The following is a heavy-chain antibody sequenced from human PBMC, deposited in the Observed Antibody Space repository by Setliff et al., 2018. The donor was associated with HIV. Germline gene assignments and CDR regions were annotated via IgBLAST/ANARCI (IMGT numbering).Heavy chain of an antibody. V-gene: IGHV4-39*07. CDR3: ARDPHYFDTSGYYSWFYLDY. Sequence: SETLSLTCTVSGDSFSSNSNHWGWIRQPPGKGLEWIGNIKYGGTTYYNPSLKSRVSISIDTSKSQFSLKLTSVTAADTAVYFCARDPHYFDTSGYYSWFYLDYWGHGTLVTVSS. D-gene: IGHD3-22*01. CDR2: IKYGGTT. CDR1: GDSFSSNSNH. J-gene: IGHJ4*01.